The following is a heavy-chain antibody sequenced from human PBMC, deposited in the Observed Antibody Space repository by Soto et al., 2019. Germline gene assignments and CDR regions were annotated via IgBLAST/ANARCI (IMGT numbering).Heavy chain of an antibody. CDR3: AKEGGLSGSYYISSSYYFDY. CDR1: GFTFSSYG. V-gene: IGHV3-30*18. Sequence: GGSLRLSCAASGFTFSSYGMHWVRQAPGKGLEWVAIISYNGSNTYYADSVKGRFTISRDNSKNTLYLQMNSLRAEDTSVYYCAKEGGLSGSYYISSSYYFDYWGQGTLVTVSS. D-gene: IGHD1-26*01. CDR2: ISYNGSNT. J-gene: IGHJ4*02.